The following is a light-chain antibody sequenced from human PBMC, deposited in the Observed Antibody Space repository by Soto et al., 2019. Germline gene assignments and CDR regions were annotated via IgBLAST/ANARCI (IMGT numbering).Light chain of an antibody. J-gene: IGLJ1*01. V-gene: IGLV2-8*01. CDR2: EVS. Sequence: QSALTQPPSASGSPGQSVTISCTGCSSDVGHSNFVSWYQQHTGKGPKLIIYEVSKRLSGVPDRFSGSKSGNTASLSVSGLQDEDEADYFCNAQADNGKHVFGTGTKVTVL. CDR3: NAQADNGKHV. CDR1: SSDVGHSNF.